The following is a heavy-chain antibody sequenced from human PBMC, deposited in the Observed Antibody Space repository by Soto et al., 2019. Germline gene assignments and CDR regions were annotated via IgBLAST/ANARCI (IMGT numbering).Heavy chain of an antibody. V-gene: IGHV3-9*01. CDR3: AKDRGSPSFGVVDVLKCYYHDMDV. Sequence: EVQLVESGGGLVRPGRSLRLSCAASGFTFDDYAMHWVRQVPGKGLEWVSGISWNSDFISYADSVKGRFTVSRDNANNFLYLQMHSVSAEDTALYYCAKDRGSPSFGVVDVLKCYYHDMDVWGHGTTVTVSS. CDR2: ISWNSDFI. D-gene: IGHD3-3*01. J-gene: IGHJ6*02. CDR1: GFTFDDYA.